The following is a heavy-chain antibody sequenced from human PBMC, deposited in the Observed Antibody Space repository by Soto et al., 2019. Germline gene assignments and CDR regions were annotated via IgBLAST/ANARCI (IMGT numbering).Heavy chain of an antibody. Sequence: QVTLKESGPVLVKPTETLTLTCTVSGFSLSKARMGVSWIRQPPGKALEWLAHIFWNDERSYNTSLKSRLTXPXDXSQXPVVLTMTNVDPVDTGTYFCARALREGLPIYYFDSWGQGTLVTVSS. CDR3: ARALREGLPIYYFDS. J-gene: IGHJ4*02. V-gene: IGHV2-26*01. CDR2: IFWNDER. D-gene: IGHD1-26*01. CDR1: GFSLSKARMG.